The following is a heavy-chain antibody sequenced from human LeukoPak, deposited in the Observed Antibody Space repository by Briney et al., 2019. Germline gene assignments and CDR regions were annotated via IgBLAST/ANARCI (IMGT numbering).Heavy chain of an antibody. D-gene: IGHD1-26*01. CDR2: FTSDGSST. J-gene: IGHJ4*02. V-gene: IGHV3-74*01. Sequence: GGSLRLSCAASGFTLSSYAMYWVRQAPGKGLVWVSRFTSDGSSTIYADSAKGRFTVSRDIAKNTFYLQMNSLRAEDTAVYYCARAQMGAPTDCWGQGTLVTVSS. CDR1: GFTLSSYA. CDR3: ARAQMGAPTDC.